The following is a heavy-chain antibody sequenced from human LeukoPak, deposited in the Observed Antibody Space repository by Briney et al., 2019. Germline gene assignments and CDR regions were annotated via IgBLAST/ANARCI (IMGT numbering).Heavy chain of an antibody. V-gene: IGHV4-59*01. CDR3: AREHSSSWPIDY. J-gene: IGHJ4*02. D-gene: IGHD6-13*01. Sequence: SETLSLTCTVSGGSISSYYWSWIRQPPGKGLEWIGYIYYSGSTNYNPSLKSRVTISVDTSKNQFSLKLSSVTAADTAVYYCAREHSSSWPIDYWGQGTLVTVSS. CDR1: GGSISSYY. CDR2: IYYSGST.